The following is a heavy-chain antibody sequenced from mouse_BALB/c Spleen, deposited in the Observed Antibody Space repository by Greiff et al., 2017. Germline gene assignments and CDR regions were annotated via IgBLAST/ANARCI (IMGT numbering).Heavy chain of an antibody. CDR2: IWAGGST. V-gene: IGHV2-9*02. Sequence: VQLKESGPGLVAPSQNLSITCTVSGFSLTSYGVHWVRQPPGKGLEWLGVIWAGGSTNYNSALMSRLSISKDNSKSQVFLKMNSLQTDDTAMYYCARADYWGQGTLVTVSA. J-gene: IGHJ3*01. CDR1: GFSLTSYG. CDR3: ARADY.